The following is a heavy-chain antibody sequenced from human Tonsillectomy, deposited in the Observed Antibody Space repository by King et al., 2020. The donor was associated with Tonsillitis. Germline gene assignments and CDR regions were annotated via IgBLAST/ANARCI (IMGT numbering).Heavy chain of an antibody. CDR2: IKSGDGST. CDR3: VGELPAYYYMDV. Sequence: QLVQSGAEVKNPGASVKVSFKASEFTFNNSHMHWGRQAPGQGLELMGIIKSGDGSTVYAQKFQGRVTMTRDSSTSTVYMELSSLRFEDTAIYYCVGELPAYYYMDVWGKGATVTVFS. J-gene: IGHJ6*03. CDR1: EFTFNNSH. D-gene: IGHD2-21*01. V-gene: IGHV1-46*02.